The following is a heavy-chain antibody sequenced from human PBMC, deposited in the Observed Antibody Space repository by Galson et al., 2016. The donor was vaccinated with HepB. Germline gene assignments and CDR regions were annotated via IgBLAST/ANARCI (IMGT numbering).Heavy chain of an antibody. V-gene: IGHV3-30*03. D-gene: IGHD5-12*01. CDR2: DSMDGRRK. CDR3: VREGGYGKDEY. CDR1: GFTFSQRG. Sequence: SLRLSCAASGFTFSQRGMHWVRQAPGKGLEWVAADSMDGRRKFYADSVKGRFTISRDNSNNMLFLQMSSLRVDDTAVYYCVREGGYGKDEYWGQGTQVTVSS. J-gene: IGHJ4*02.